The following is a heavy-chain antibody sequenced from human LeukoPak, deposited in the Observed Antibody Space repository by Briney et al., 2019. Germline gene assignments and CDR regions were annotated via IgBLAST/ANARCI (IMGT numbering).Heavy chain of an antibody. CDR3: ARAPSGTVDGSGYGVIDY. CDR2: INHSGST. CDR1: GGSFSGYY. D-gene: IGHD3-3*01. J-gene: IGHJ4*02. V-gene: IGHV4-34*01. Sequence: SETLSLTCAVYGGSFSGYYWSWIRQPPGKGLEWIGEINHSGSTNYNPSLKSRVTISVDTSKNQFSLKLSSVTAADTAVYYCARAPSGTVDGSGYGVIDYWGQGTLVTVSS.